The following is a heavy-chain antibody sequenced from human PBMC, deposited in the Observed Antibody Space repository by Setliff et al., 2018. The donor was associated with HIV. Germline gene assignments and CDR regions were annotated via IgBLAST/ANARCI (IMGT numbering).Heavy chain of an antibody. CDR3: GRSGKSGELYAY. D-gene: IGHD3-10*01. CDR2: IYPIDSDT. Sequence: GESLTISCKGSGYSFTNYWVGWVRQMPGRGLEWMGIIYPIDSDTKYSPSFWGRVTISVDKSTNTAYLHWNSLRPADTAMYYCGRSGKSGELYAYWGQGTQVTVS. V-gene: IGHV5-51*01. J-gene: IGHJ4*02. CDR1: GYSFTNYW.